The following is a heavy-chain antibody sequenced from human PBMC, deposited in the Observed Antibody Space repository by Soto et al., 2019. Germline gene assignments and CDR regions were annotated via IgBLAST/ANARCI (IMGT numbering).Heavy chain of an antibody. D-gene: IGHD3-3*01. CDR3: ARGASFRVVTAPNGGFDP. CDR2: IYHSGST. CDR1: GGSISSGGYS. J-gene: IGHJ5*02. V-gene: IGHV4-30-2*01. Sequence: SETLSLTCAVSGGSISSGGYSWSWIRQPPGKGLEWIGYIYHSGSTYYNPSLKGRVTISVDRSKNQFSLKLSSVTAADTAVYYCARGASFRVVTAPNGGFDPWGQGTLVTVSS.